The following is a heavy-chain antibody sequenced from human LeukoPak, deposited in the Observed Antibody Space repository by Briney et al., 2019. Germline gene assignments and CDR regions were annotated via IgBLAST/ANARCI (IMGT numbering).Heavy chain of an antibody. J-gene: IGHJ4*02. Sequence: GGSLRLSCAASGFIFSSYNMNWVRQAPGKGPEWVSYISATTGKIYYADSVKGRFTISRDNAKSALYLELNSLRAEDTAVYYCVRAFNGNSYGYGFWGQGTLVTVSS. CDR1: GFIFSSYN. D-gene: IGHD5-18*01. CDR2: ISATTGKI. CDR3: VRAFNGNSYGYGF. V-gene: IGHV3-48*04.